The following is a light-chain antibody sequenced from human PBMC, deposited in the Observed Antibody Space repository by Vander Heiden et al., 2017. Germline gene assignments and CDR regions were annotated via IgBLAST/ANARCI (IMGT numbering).Light chain of an antibody. CDR2: SNN. CDR1: SSNIGSNY. CDR3: AAWDDSLSGLWV. V-gene: IGLV1-47*02. J-gene: IGLJ3*02. Sequence: QSVLPHTPSASGTPGQMVPSSCSGSSSNIGSNYVYWSQQLPGPAPKLLIHSNNQRPSGVPDRFSGSNSGTSASPAISGLRSVDEADYYCAAWDDSLSGLWVFGGGTKLTVL.